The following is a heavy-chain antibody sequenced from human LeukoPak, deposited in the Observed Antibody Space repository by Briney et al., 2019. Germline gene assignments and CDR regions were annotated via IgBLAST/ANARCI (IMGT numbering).Heavy chain of an antibody. Sequence: PGGSLRLSCAASGFTFDDYGMSWVRHAPGKGLEWVSGINWNGGSTGYADSVKGRFTISRDNAKNSLYLQMNSLRAEDTALYHCARADCSGGSCYGVGYYYYGMDVWGQGTTVTVSS. CDR1: GFTFDDYG. CDR2: INWNGGST. V-gene: IGHV3-20*01. D-gene: IGHD2-15*01. J-gene: IGHJ6*02. CDR3: ARADCSGGSCYGVGYYYYGMDV.